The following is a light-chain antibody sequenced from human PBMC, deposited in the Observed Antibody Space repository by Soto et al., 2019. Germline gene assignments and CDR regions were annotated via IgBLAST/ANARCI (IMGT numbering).Light chain of an antibody. CDR1: SSNIGADYD. Sequence: QSVLTQPPSVSGAPGQRVTISCTGTSSNIGADYDVHWYQQFPGTAPKLLIYGNNNRPSGVPDRISGSKSGTSASLAITGLQAEDEADYYCQSYDNSLSGYVFGSGTKLTVL. CDR2: GNN. V-gene: IGLV1-40*01. J-gene: IGLJ1*01. CDR3: QSYDNSLSGYV.